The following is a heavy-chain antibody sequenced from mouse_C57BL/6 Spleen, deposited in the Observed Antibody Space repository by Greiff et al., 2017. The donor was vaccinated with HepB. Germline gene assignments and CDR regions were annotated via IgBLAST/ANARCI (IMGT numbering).Heavy chain of an antibody. V-gene: IGHV5-16*01. CDR2: INYDGSST. Sequence: DVHLVESEGGLVQPGSSMKLSCTASGFTFSDYYMAWVRQVPEKGLEWVANINYDGSSTYYLDSLKSRFIISRDNAKNILYLQMSSLKSEDTATYYCARLNSNRFYYYAMDYWGQGTSVTVSS. CDR1: GFTFSDYY. D-gene: IGHD2-5*01. J-gene: IGHJ4*01. CDR3: ARLNSNRFYYYAMDY.